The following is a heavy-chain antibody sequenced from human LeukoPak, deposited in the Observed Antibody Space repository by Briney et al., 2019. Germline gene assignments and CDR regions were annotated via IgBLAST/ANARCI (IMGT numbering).Heavy chain of an antibody. D-gene: IGHD3-10*01. J-gene: IGHJ4*02. CDR3: ARGSYYSGSGSLFDY. Sequence: PSETLSLTCTVSGGSISSYYWSWIRQSPGKGLEWIGYIYHSGSTYYNPSLRSRVTISLDKSKSQFSLKLSSVTAADTAVYYCARGSYYSGSGSLFDYWGQGTLVTVSS. CDR2: IYHSGST. V-gene: IGHV4-59*12. CDR1: GGSISSYY.